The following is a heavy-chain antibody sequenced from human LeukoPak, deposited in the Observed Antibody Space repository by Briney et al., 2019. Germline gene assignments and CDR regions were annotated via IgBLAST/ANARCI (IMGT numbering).Heavy chain of an antibody. J-gene: IGHJ4*02. CDR3: ARARSGSYFDY. CDR2: IYHSGST. D-gene: IGHD1-26*01. V-gene: IGHV4-4*02. Sequence: SETLSLTCTVSGGSISSSNWWSWVRQPPGKGLEWIGEIYHSGSTNYNPSLKSRVTISVNKSKNQFSLKLSSVTAADTAVYYCARARSGSYFDYWGQGTLVTVSS. CDR1: GGSISSSNW.